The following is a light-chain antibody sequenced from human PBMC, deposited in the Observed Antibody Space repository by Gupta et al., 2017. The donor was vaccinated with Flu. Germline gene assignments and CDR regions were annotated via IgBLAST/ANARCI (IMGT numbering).Light chain of an antibody. CDR3: QQDYFSIT. CDR2: NAS. Sequence: DVQLTQSPSSLSASVGDRVSVSCQASQNIKNHLNWYHQRPGEGPILLIYNASKLQTGVPSRFSGSGSGAEFTLTSDGLQSEDLGKYCCQQDYFSITFGGGTKMEIK. J-gene: IGKJ4*01. V-gene: IGKV1-33*01. CDR1: QNIKNH.